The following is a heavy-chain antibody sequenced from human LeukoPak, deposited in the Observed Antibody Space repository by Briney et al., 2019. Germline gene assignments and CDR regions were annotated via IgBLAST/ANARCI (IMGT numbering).Heavy chain of an antibody. CDR2: ISGSGGRT. CDR3: AKDGGWGIAVAGMAFDY. J-gene: IGHJ4*02. V-gene: IGHV3-23*01. D-gene: IGHD6-19*01. CDR1: EFTFSSYA. Sequence: GGSLRLSCAASEFTFSSYAMSWVRQAPGKGLEWVSAISGSGGRTYYADSVRGRFTISRDNSENTLYLQMNSLRAEDTAVYYCAKDGGWGIAVAGMAFDYWGQGTLVTVSS.